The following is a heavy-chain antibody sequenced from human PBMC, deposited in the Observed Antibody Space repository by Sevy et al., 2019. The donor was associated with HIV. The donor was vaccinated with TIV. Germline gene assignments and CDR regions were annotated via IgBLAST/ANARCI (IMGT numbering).Heavy chain of an antibody. J-gene: IGHJ4*02. CDR1: GFTFSDHY. CDR2: TRNKADGYTT. D-gene: IGHD6-13*01. Sequence: GGSLRLSCVASGFTFSDHYMEWVRQAPGKGLEWVGRTRNKADGYTTEYAGSVKGRFTISRDESKTSLYVQMNSLKAEDTAVDYCATHAGIAAAGRVFDYWGQGTLVTVSS. V-gene: IGHV3-72*01. CDR3: ATHAGIAAAGRVFDY.